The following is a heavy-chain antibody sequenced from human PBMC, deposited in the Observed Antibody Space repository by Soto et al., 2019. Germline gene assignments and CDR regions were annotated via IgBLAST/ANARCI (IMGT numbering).Heavy chain of an antibody. CDR3: AKKGECSSSWYLGSYYYYGMDV. V-gene: IGHV3-23*01. Sequence: PGGSLRLACGACGFTFSSYAMSCVRQAPGKGLECVSAISGSGGSTYYADSVKGRFTISRDNSKNPLYLQMNSLGAEDTAVYYCAKKGECSSSWYLGSYYYYGMDVWGQGTRVTVSS. CDR1: GFTFSSYA. CDR2: ISGSGGST. J-gene: IGHJ6*02. D-gene: IGHD6-13*01.